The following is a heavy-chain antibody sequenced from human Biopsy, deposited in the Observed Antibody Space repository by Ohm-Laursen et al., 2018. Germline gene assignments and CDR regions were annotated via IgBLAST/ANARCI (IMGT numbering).Heavy chain of an antibody. V-gene: IGHV4-38-2*01. J-gene: IGHJ6*02. CDR1: GYSVTNDYY. D-gene: IGHD5-12*01. Sequence: SDTLSLTCAVSGYSVTNDYYWGWIRPPPGKGLEWIGNIYYDGITYYTQSLKSRVAKPVDTSKNHLPLRLTSVTAADPPVYFCVRVAGGYAYYYGMDVWGQGTTVIVSS. CDR2: IYYDGIT. CDR3: VRVAGGYAYYYGMDV.